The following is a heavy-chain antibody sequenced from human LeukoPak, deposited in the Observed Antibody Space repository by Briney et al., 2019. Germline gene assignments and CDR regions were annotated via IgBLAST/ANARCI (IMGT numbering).Heavy chain of an antibody. V-gene: IGHV3-7*01. CDR1: GFTFRSYA. D-gene: IGHD3-22*01. J-gene: IGHJ6*02. Sequence: GGSLRLYCAASGFTFRSYAINWVRQAPGKGLEWVANIKQDGSEKYYVDSVKGRFTISRDNAKNSLYLQMNSLRAEDTAVYYCARDRGVVDLYYYYGMDVWGQGTTVTVSS. CDR2: IKQDGSEK. CDR3: ARDRGVVDLYYYYGMDV.